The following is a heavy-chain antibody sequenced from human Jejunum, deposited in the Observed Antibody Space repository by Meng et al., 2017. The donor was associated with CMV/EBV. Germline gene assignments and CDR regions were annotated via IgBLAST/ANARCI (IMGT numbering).Heavy chain of an antibody. J-gene: IGHJ5*02. CDR2: IIPILERP. CDR3: AKYCDGRRCHSYFDP. CDR1: GGPFNNYS. D-gene: IGHD2-15*01. V-gene: IGHV1-69*02. Sequence: SGGPFNNYSLTWVRQAPGQGPEWMGVIIPILERPNYAEKFQGRLTLTADKSTSTAYMELTSLRSDDTAVYYCAKYCDGRRCHSYFDPWGQGTLVTVSS.